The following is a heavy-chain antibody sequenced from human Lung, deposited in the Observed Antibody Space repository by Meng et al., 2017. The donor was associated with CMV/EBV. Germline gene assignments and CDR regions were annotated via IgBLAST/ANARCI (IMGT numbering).Heavy chain of an antibody. J-gene: IGHJ6*02. CDR1: GGSISSYY. CDR2: IYYSGST. Sequence: SETLSLXCTVSGGSISSYYWSWIRQPPGKGLEWIGYIYYSGSTNYNPSLKSRVTISVDTSKNQFSLKLSSVTAADTAVYYCARDNPGTDMVAHYYGMDVLGHGXTVTVSS. CDR3: ARDNPGTDMVAHYYGMDV. D-gene: IGHD5-18*01. V-gene: IGHV4-59*01.